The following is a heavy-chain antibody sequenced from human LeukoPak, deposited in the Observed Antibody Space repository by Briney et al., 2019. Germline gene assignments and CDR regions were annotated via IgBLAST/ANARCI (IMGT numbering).Heavy chain of an antibody. CDR3: ARDAQWLVPEGYFYYMNV. CDR1: GFTFSRYS. J-gene: IGHJ6*03. D-gene: IGHD6-19*01. V-gene: IGHV3-21*01. CDR2: ISSRSTNI. Sequence: GGSLRLSCAGSGFTFSRYSMNWFRQAPGKGLERVSSISSRSTNIFYADSVKGRFTISRDNAKNSLYLQMNSLGAEDTAVYYCARDAQWLVPEGYFYYMNVWGKGTTVTVSS.